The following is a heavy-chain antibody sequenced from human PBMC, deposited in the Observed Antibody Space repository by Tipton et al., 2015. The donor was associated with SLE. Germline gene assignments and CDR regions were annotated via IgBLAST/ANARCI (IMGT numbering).Heavy chain of an antibody. V-gene: IGHV4-61*09. CDR3: AREGDDKQWLEQEYYYYYMDV. CDR1: GGSISSGSYY. D-gene: IGHD6-19*01. CDR2: IYTSGST. Sequence: TLSLTCTVSGGSISSGSYYWSWIRQPAGKGLEWIGHIYTSGSTNYNPSLKSRVTISVDTSKNQFSLKLSSVTAADTAVYYCAREGDDKQWLEQEYYYYYMDVWGKGTTVTVSS. J-gene: IGHJ6*03.